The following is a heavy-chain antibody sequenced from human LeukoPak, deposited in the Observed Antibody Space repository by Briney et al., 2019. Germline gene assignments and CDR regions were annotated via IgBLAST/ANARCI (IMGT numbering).Heavy chain of an antibody. Sequence: SETLSLTCTVSGGSISSGGYYWSWIRQHPGKGLEWIGYIYYSGSTYYNPSLKSRVTISVDTSKNQFSPKLSSVTAADTAVYYCASHHYDILTGYSPFDYWGQGTLVTVSS. D-gene: IGHD3-9*01. J-gene: IGHJ4*02. V-gene: IGHV4-31*03. CDR2: IYYSGST. CDR1: GGSISSGGYY. CDR3: ASHHYDILTGYSPFDY.